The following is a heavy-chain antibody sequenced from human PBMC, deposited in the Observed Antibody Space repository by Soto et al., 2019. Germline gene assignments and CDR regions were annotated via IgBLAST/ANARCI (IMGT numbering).Heavy chain of an antibody. CDR3: AKTGSGSYYT. V-gene: IGHV4-59*05. D-gene: IGHD3-10*01. CDR2: IYYSGST. J-gene: IGHJ5*02. CDR1: GGSISSYY. Sequence: PSETLSLTCTVSGGSISSYYCCWVRQPPGKGLEWIGSIYYSGSTYYNPSLKSRVTISVDTSKNQFSLKLSSVTAADTAVYYCAKTGSGSYYTWGQGTLVTVSS.